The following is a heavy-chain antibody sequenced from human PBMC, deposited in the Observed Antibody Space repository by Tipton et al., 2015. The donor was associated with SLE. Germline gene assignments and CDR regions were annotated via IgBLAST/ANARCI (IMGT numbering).Heavy chain of an antibody. CDR1: GGSISSYY. Sequence: TLSLTCTVSGGSISSYYWSWIRQPAGKGLEWIGRIYTSGSTNYNPSLKSRVTMSVDTSKNQFSLKLSSVTAADTAVYYCARRRFGARGDAFDFWGQGTMVTVSS. CDR2: IYTSGST. V-gene: IGHV4-4*07. D-gene: IGHD3-10*01. J-gene: IGHJ3*01. CDR3: ARRRFGARGDAFDF.